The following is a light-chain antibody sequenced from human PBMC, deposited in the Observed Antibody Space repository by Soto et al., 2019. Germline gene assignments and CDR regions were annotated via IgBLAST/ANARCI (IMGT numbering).Light chain of an antibody. CDR2: DVS. Sequence: QSALTQPRSVSGSPGQSVTISCTGTSSDVGGYKYVSWYQQHPGKVPKLMIYDVSKRPSGVPDRFSGTKSGNTASLTISGLQAEDEADYYCCSYAGSFTFVVFGGGTKLTVL. V-gene: IGLV2-11*01. J-gene: IGLJ2*01. CDR3: CSYAGSFTFVV. CDR1: SSDVGGYKY.